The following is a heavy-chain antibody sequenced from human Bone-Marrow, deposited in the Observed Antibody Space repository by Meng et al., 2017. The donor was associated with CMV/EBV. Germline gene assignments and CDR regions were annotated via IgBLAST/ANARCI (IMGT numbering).Heavy chain of an antibody. CDR1: GFTFSSYG. J-gene: IGHJ5*02. CDR3: AITLRGYCSGGSCYEGSVDP. Sequence: GESLKISCAASGFTFSSYGMHWVRQAPGKGLEWVAFIRYDGSNKYYADSVKGRFTISRDNSKNTLCLQMNSLRAKDTAVYYCAITLRGYCSGGSCYEGSVDPWGQGTLVTVS. CDR2: IRYDGSNK. D-gene: IGHD2-15*01. V-gene: IGHV3-30*02.